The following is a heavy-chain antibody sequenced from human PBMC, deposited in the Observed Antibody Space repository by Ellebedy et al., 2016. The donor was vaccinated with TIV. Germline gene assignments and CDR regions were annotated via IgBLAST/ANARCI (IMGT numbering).Heavy chain of an antibody. CDR2: ISGYTGNT. Sequence: AASVKVSCKASGYTFTSYGINWARQAPGQGLEWMGWISGYTGNTNYAQKLQGRVTMTRDTSTSTAYMELRRLRSDDTAVYSCARAPHRSMIPFGGVSALFDYWGQGTLVTVSS. J-gene: IGHJ4*02. CDR1: GYTFTSYG. D-gene: IGHD3-16*01. CDR3: ARAPHRSMIPFGGVSALFDY. V-gene: IGHV1-18*01.